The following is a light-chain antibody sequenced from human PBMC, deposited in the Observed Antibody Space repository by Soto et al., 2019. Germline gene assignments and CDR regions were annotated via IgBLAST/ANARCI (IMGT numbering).Light chain of an antibody. CDR2: DAS. CDR3: QQRSNWPQIN. V-gene: IGKV3-11*01. Sequence: EIVLTQSPAPLSLSPGERATLSCRASQSVSSYLAWYQQKPGQAPSLLIYDASNRATGIPARFSGSGSGTDFTLTISSLEPEDFAVYYCQQRSNWPQINFGQGTRLEIK. J-gene: IGKJ5*01. CDR1: QSVSSY.